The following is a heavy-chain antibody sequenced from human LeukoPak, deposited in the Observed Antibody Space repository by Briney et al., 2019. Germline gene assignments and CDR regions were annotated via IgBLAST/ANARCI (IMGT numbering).Heavy chain of an antibody. J-gene: IGHJ3*02. D-gene: IGHD6-6*01. Sequence: SETLSLTCTVSGGSINSYYWSWIRQPPWKGLEWIGYIYYSGSTNYNPSLKSRVTISVDTSKNQFSLKLSSVTAADTAVYYCARPSTPSRPDAFDIWGQGTMVTVSS. CDR1: GGSINSYY. CDR3: ARPSTPSRPDAFDI. CDR2: IYYSGST. V-gene: IGHV4-59*12.